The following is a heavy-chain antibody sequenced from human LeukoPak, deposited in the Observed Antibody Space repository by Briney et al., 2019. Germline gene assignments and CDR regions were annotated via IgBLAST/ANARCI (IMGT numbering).Heavy chain of an antibody. Sequence: NPGGSLRLSCAASGFTFSSYAMSWVRQAPGKGLEWVSAISGSGGSTYYADSVKGRFTISRDNSKNTLYLQMNSLRAEDTAVYYCAKDLPSDYGDYFYYYGMDVWGQGTTVTVSS. CDR2: ISGSGGST. J-gene: IGHJ6*02. V-gene: IGHV3-23*01. CDR3: AKDLPSDYGDYFYYYGMDV. CDR1: GFTFSSYA. D-gene: IGHD4-17*01.